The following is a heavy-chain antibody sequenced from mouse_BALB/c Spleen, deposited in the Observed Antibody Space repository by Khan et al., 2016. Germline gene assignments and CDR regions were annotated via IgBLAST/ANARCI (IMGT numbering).Heavy chain of an antibody. V-gene: IGHV5-4*02. D-gene: IGHD2-4*01. J-gene: IGHJ3*01. CDR2: ISDGGSYT. CDR1: GFTFSDYY. CDR3: ATEGLRRGFAY. Sequence: EVELVESGGGLVKPGGSLKLSCAASGFTFSDYYMYWVRQTPEKRLEWVATISDGGSYTYYPDSVKGRFTISRYNAKNNLYLQMSSLKSEDTAMYYCATEGLRRGFAYWGQGTLVTVSA.